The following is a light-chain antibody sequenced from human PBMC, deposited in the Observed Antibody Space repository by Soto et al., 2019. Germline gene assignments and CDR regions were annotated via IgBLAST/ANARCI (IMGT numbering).Light chain of an antibody. CDR2: EVS. CDR3: CSYAGSSFYV. J-gene: IGLJ1*01. V-gene: IGLV2-23*02. CDR1: SSDVGSYNL. Sequence: QSALTQPASVSGSPGQSITISCTGTSSDVGSYNLVSWYQQHPGKAPKLMIYEVSKRPSGVSNRFSGSKSGNTASLTIFGLQAEDEADYYCCSYAGSSFYVFGTGTKLTVL.